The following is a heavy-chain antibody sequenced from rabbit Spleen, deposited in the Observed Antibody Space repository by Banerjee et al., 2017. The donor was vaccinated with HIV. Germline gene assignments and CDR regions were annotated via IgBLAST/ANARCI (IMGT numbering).Heavy chain of an antibody. CDR3: ARGSATMTMVITGFYLNL. CDR2: IYGGVIGST. J-gene: IGHJ4*01. V-gene: IGHV1S40*01. D-gene: IGHD2-1*01. Sequence: GGGVGKTGGNPALPRTASRFSFSTDHNMCWVRQGPRKGLECIACIYGGVIGSTYYATWAKGRFTISKTSSTTLTLQMTSLTAADTATYFCARGSATMTMVITGFYLNLWGPGTLVTVS. CDR1: RFSFSTDHN.